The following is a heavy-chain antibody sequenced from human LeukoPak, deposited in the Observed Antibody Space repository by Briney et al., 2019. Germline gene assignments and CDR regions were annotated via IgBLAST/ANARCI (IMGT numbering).Heavy chain of an antibody. V-gene: IGHV1-18*01. CDR1: GYTFTSYG. CDR2: ISTYNGNT. Sequence: RASVKVSCKASGYTFTSYGISWVRQAPGQGLEWMGWISTYNGNTNFAQKLQGRVTMTTDTSTNTAYMELRSLRSDDTAVYYCARDGYCSSTSCYIRDFDYWGQGTLVTVSS. J-gene: IGHJ4*02. D-gene: IGHD2-2*02. CDR3: ARDGYCSSTSCYIRDFDY.